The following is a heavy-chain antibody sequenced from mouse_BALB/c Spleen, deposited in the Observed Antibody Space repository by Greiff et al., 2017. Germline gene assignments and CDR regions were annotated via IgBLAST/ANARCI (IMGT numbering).Heavy chain of an antibody. V-gene: IGHV3-2*02. CDR3: ARGGYYFDY. D-gene: IGHD3-1*01. CDR2: ISYSGST. CDR1: GYSITSDYA. J-gene: IGHJ2*01. Sequence: VQLQQSGPGLVKPSQSLSLTCTVTGYSITSDYAWNWIRQFPGNQLEWMGYISYSGSTSYNPSLKSRISITRDTSKNQFFLQLNSVTTEDTATYYCARGGYYFDYWGQGTTLTVSA.